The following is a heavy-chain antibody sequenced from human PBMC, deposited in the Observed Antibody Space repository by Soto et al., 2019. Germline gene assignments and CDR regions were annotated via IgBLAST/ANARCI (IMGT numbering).Heavy chain of an antibody. CDR3: ASWAPLITIVRGVIILPWFDP. Sequence: SVKVSCKASGGTFSSYAISWVRQAPGQGLEWMGGIIPIFGTANYAQKFQGRVTITADESTSTAYMELSSLRSEDTAVYYCASWAPLITIVRGVIILPWFDPWGQGTLVTVSS. V-gene: IGHV1-69*13. D-gene: IGHD3-10*01. CDR2: IIPIFGTA. CDR1: GGTFSSYA. J-gene: IGHJ5*02.